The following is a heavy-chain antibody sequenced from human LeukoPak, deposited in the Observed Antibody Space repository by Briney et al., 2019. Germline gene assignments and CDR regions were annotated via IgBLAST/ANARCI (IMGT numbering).Heavy chain of an antibody. CDR1: GGSISSGSYY. V-gene: IGHV4-61*02. Sequence: SQTLSLTCTVSGGSISSGSYYWSWIRQPAGKGLEWIGRIYTSGSTNYNPSLKRRVTISVDTSKNQYSLKLSSVTAADTAVYYCARESIAARGSSYCGEGTLVTVSS. CDR2: IYTSGST. D-gene: IGHD6-6*01. J-gene: IGHJ4*02. CDR3: ARESIAARGSSY.